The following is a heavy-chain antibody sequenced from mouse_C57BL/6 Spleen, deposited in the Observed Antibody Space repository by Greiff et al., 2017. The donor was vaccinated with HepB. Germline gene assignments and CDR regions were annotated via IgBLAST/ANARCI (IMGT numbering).Heavy chain of an antibody. J-gene: IGHJ1*03. CDR3: ARRGGSYWYFDV. CDR1: GYTFTSYW. CDR2: IDPSDSET. V-gene: IGHV1-52*01. Sequence: QVQLQQSGAELVRPGSSVKLSCKASGYTFTSYWMHWVKQRPIQGLEWIGNIDPSDSETHYNQKFKDKATLTVDKSSSTAYMQLSSLTSEDSAVYYCARRGGSYWYFDVWGTGTTVTVSS. D-gene: IGHD1-1*01.